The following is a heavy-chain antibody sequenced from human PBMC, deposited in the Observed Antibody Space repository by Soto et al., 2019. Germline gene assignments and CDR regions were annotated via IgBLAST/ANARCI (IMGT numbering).Heavy chain of an antibody. D-gene: IGHD6-13*01. J-gene: IGHJ5*02. V-gene: IGHV4-30-4*01. CDR3: ARNRGSSRRYNMFDP. Sequence: LTCTVSGGSISSGDYYWGWIRQPPGKGLEWIGYIYYSGSTYYNPSLKSRVTISVDTSKNQFSLNLSSVTAADTAVYYCARNRGSSRRYNMFDPWGHGPLLFVSS. CDR2: IYYSGST. CDR1: GGSISSGDYY.